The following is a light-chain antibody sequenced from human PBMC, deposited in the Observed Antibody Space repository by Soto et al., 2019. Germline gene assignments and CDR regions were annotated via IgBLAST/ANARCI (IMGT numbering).Light chain of an antibody. CDR3: QQSYSTPRT. CDR2: AAF. Sequence: DIQMTQSPSSLSSSLVDIFTITCRASQSIGGYLNWYQQKPGTAPKLLIYAAFSLQTGVPSRFSGGGSETDFTLTISSLQPEDFATYYCQQSYSTPRTFGQGTKVDIK. V-gene: IGKV1-39*01. CDR1: QSIGGY. J-gene: IGKJ1*01.